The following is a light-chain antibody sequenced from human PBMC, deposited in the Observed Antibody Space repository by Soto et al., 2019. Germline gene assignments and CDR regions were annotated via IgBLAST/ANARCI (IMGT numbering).Light chain of an antibody. CDR2: DAS. CDR1: QSISSW. V-gene: IGKV1-5*01. Sequence: DIQMTQSPSTLSASVGDRVTITCRASQSISSWLAWYQQKPGKAPKLLIYDASSLESGVPSRFSGSGSGTEFTLTFSSLQPDDFEPYFCQQYNSYLYNFGQGTKLEIK. J-gene: IGKJ2*01. CDR3: QQYNSYLYN.